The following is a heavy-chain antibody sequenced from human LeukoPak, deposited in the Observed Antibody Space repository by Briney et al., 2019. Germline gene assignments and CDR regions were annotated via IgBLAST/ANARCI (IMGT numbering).Heavy chain of an antibody. V-gene: IGHV3-7*01. J-gene: IGHJ4*02. CDR3: ARDLDPYYFDY. Sequence: GGSLRLSCAASGFTFSSYWMSWVRQAPGKGLEWVANIKQDGSEKYYVDSVKGRFTISRDNAKNPLYLQMNSLRAEDTAVYYCARDLDPYYFDYWGQGTLVTVSS. CDR1: GFTFSSYW. CDR2: IKQDGSEK. D-gene: IGHD1-1*01.